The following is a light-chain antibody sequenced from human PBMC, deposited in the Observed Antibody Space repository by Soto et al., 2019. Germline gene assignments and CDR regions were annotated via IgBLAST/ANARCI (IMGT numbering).Light chain of an antibody. Sequence: QSVLTQPASVSGSPGQSIAISCTGTSGDVGSYNLVSWYQQYPGKAPKLMIYEDTKRPSGVSSRFSGSKSGNTASLTISGLQADDEADYYCCSYSTSHTWMFGGGTKVTVL. CDR3: CSYSTSHTWM. V-gene: IGLV2-23*01. CDR2: EDT. J-gene: IGLJ3*02. CDR1: SGDVGSYNL.